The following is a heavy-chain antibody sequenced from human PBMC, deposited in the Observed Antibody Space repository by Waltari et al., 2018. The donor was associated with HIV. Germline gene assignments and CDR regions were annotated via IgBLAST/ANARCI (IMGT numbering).Heavy chain of an antibody. Sequence: EVQLVVSGGGLVQPGGSLRVSCAASGFTFSSYWMIWVRQAPGKGLGWVANIKQDGSEKYDVDSVKGRCTISRDNAKNSLYLQMNSLRAEDTAVYYCARDKNGFGIGDVWGQGTTVTVSS. J-gene: IGHJ6*02. V-gene: IGHV3-7*01. D-gene: IGHD3-10*01. CDR2: IKQDGSEK. CDR1: GFTFSSYW. CDR3: ARDKNGFGIGDV.